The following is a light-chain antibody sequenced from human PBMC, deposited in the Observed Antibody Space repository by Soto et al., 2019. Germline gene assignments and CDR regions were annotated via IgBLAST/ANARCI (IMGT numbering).Light chain of an antibody. CDR3: CSFADFTYV. CDR2: EVT. Sequence: QSVLTQPASVSGSPGQSITISCTGTSSDIGSYDLVSWYQQHPGTAPKLIIYEVTKRPSGVSTRFSGSKSGNTAPLTISGLQAVDEADYYCCSFADFTYVFGTGTKVTVL. CDR1: SSDIGSYDL. V-gene: IGLV2-23*02. J-gene: IGLJ1*01.